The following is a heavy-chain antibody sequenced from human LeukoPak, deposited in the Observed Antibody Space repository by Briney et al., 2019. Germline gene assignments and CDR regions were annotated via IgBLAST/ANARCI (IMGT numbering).Heavy chain of an antibody. J-gene: IGHJ4*02. D-gene: IGHD3-22*01. V-gene: IGHV4-39*07. Sequence: PSETLSLTCTVSGGSISSSSYYWGWIRQPPGKGLEWIGSIYYSGSTYYNPSLKSRVTISVDTSKNQFSLKLSSVTAADTAVYYCASMIIYGLFDYWGQGTLVTVSS. CDR2: IYYSGST. CDR1: GGSISSSSYY. CDR3: ASMIIYGLFDY.